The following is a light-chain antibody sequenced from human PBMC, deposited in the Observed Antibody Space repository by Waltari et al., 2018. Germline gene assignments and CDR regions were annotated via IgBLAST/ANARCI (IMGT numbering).Light chain of an antibody. CDR2: DNN. Sequence: QSVLTQPPSVSAAPGRRVPIARTGTSSNLGSHFVAGYQQLPGTAPKLLIHDNNKRPSGIPYRISGSKSGTSATLVIAGLQPGDEADYYCGTWDSSASGVVFGGATKLTVL. V-gene: IGLV1-51*01. CDR1: SSNLGSHF. J-gene: IGLJ2*01. CDR3: GTWDSSASGVV.